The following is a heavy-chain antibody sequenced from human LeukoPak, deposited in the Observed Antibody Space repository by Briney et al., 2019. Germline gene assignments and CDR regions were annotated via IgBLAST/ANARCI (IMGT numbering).Heavy chain of an antibody. CDR3: ARIMTQQMVFDY. CDR1: GVTFSNYW. J-gene: IGHJ4*02. D-gene: IGHD6-13*01. V-gene: IGHV3-20*04. Sequence: PGGSLRLSCAASGVTFSNYWMSWVRQAPGKGLEWVSGINWNGGSTGYADSVKGRFTISRDNAKNSVYLKMNSLRAEDTAVYYCARIMTQQMVFDYWGQGTLVTVSS. CDR2: INWNGGST.